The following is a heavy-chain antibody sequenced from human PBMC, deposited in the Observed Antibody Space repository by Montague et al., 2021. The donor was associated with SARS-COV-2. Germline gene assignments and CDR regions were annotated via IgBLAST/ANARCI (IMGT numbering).Heavy chain of an antibody. CDR2: IYFTGKT. CDR3: ARWGLNNAFDI. D-gene: IGHD1/OR15-1a*01. J-gene: IGHJ3*02. CDR1: GDSISRSHYF. V-gene: IGHV4-39*02. Sequence: SETLSLTCSVSGDSISRSHYFWAWIRQPPGMGLEWIGSIYFTGKTYYHPSLKGRVTISIDTSKNHFSLRPSSVTAADSAVFYCARWGLNNAFDIWGLGTMITISS.